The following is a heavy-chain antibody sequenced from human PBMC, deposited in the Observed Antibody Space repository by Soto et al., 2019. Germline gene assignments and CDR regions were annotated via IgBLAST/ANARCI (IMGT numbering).Heavy chain of an antibody. D-gene: IGHD3-22*01. CDR1: GFTFSGYD. Sequence: GFTFSGYDMHWVHQAPGQGMEREAVISYDGSNKYYADSVKGRFTISRDNSKNTLYLQMNSLRAEDTAVYYCANPLYDSVSWGQGSLVTVSS. CDR2: ISYDGSNK. CDR3: ANPLYDSVS. J-gene: IGHJ5*02. V-gene: IGHV3-30*18.